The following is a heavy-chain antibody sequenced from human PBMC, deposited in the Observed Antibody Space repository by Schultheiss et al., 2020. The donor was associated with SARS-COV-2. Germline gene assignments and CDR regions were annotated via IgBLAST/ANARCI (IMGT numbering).Heavy chain of an antibody. CDR2: IGTAGDP. Sequence: GESLKISCAASGFTFSSYDMHWVRQATGKGLEWVSAIGTAGDPYYPGSVKGRFTISRENAKNSLYLQMNSLRAGDTAVYYCARGVFWSGYQPNYYGMDVWGQGTTVTVSS. CDR3: ARGVFWSGYQPNYYGMDV. V-gene: IGHV3-13*05. J-gene: IGHJ6*02. CDR1: GFTFSSYD. D-gene: IGHD3-3*01.